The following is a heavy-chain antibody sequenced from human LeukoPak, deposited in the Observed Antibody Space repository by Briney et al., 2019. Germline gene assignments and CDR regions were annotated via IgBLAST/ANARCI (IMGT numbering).Heavy chain of an antibody. V-gene: IGHV1-8*01. Sequence: ASVKVSCKASGYTFTSYDINWVRQATGQGLEWMGWMNPNSDNTGYAQKFQGRVTMTRNTSISTAYMELSSLRSEDTAVYYCARGRFITMVRGVMRNWFDPWGQGTLVTVSS. CDR1: GYTFTSYD. D-gene: IGHD3-10*01. CDR3: ARGRFITMVRGVMRNWFDP. J-gene: IGHJ5*02. CDR2: MNPNSDNT.